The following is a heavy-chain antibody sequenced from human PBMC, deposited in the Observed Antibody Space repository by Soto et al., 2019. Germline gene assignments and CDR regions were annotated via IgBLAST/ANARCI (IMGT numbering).Heavy chain of an antibody. D-gene: IGHD3-10*01. CDR3: ARINSGGSGSPFDY. CDR2: IYYSGST. CDR1: GGSISSGDYY. V-gene: IGHV4-30-4*01. Sequence: SETLSLTCTVSGGSISSGDYYWSWIRQPPGKGLEWIGYIYYSGSTYYNPSLKSRVTISVDTSKNQFSLKLSSVTAADTAVYYCARINSGGSGSPFDYWGQGTLVTVSS. J-gene: IGHJ4*02.